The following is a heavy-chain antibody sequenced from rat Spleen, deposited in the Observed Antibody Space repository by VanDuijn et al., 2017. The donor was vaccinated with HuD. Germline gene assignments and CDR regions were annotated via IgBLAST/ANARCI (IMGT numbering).Heavy chain of an antibody. CDR1: GFTFSDYA. V-gene: IGHV5-17*01. D-gene: IGHD1-5*01. CDR2: IIYDGSST. Sequence: EVQMVESGGGLVQPGRSLKLSCAASGFTFSDYAMAWVRQAPKKGLEWVATIIYDGSSTYYRDSVKGRFTISRDNAKSTLYLQMDSLRSEDTATYYCARGGYRYYQGFAYWGQGTLVTVSS. CDR3: ARGGYRYYQGFAY. J-gene: IGHJ3*01.